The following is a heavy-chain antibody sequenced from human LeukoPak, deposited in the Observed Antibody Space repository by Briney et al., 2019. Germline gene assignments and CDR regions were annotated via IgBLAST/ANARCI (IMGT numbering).Heavy chain of an antibody. CDR3: ARADYYYDTSGYNDY. V-gene: IGHV3-11*04. J-gene: IGHJ4*02. Sequence: GGSLRLSCAASGFTFSDYYMSWIRQAPGKGLEWVSYISSSGSTIYYADSVKGRFTISRDNAKNSLYLQMNSLRAEDTAVYYCARADYYYDTSGYNDYWGQGTLVTVSS. CDR2: ISSSGSTI. D-gene: IGHD3-22*01. CDR1: GFTFSDYY.